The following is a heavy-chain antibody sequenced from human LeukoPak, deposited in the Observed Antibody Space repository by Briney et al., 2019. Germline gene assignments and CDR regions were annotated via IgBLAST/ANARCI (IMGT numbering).Heavy chain of an antibody. J-gene: IGHJ4*02. CDR3: AKGHFGAGHY. D-gene: IGHD3-3*01. Sequence: GGSLRLSCAASGFTVSSKYMSWVRQTPGKGLQWVALIYSSGDAYTPDSVKGRFTISRDNSKNSLYLHMNSLRTEDTALYYCAKGHFGAGHYWGQGTLVTVSS. CDR1: GFTVSSKY. V-gene: IGHV3-53*05. CDR2: IYSSGDA.